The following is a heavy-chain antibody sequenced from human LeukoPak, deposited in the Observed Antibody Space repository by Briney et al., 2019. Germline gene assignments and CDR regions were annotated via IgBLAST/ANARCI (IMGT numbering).Heavy chain of an antibody. CDR2: ISGGSSGST. Sequence: GGSLTLSCAAAGFTFSDYAMSWVRQAPGKGLEWLAVISGGSSGSTYYADSVTGRFTVSRDNSKTPVDLQMNNLSVDDTAIYYCAKDHANTPVVTNWGQGILVSVSS. D-gene: IGHD2-21*02. CDR1: GFTFSDYA. J-gene: IGHJ4*02. V-gene: IGHV3-23*01. CDR3: AKDHANTPVVTN.